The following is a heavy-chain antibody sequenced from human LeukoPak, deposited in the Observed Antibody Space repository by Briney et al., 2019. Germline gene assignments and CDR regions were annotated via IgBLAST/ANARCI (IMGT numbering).Heavy chain of an antibody. D-gene: IGHD5/OR15-5a*01. CDR1: GDNVSSDGAA. V-gene: IGHV6-1*01. J-gene: IGHJ3*02. CDR3: ARDHDLYHAFDI. CDR2: TYYRSKWYN. Sequence: SQTLSLTCAISGDNVSSDGAAWNWIRRSPSRGLEWLGRTYYRSKWYNDYAISVKSRITIKPDTSRNQFSLQLNSVTPEDTAVYYCARDHDLYHAFDIWGQGTMVTVFS.